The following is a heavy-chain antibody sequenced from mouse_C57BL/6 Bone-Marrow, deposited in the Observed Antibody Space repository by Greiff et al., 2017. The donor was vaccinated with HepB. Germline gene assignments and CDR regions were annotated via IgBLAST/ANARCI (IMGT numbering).Heavy chain of an antibody. V-gene: IGHV2-2*01. CDR2: IWSGGST. CDR1: GFSLTSYG. D-gene: IGHD2-5*01. Sequence: VMLVESGPGLVQPSQSLSITCTVSGFSLTSYGVHWVRQSPGKGLEWLGVIWSGGSTDYNAAFISRLSISKDNSKSQVFFKMNSLQADDTAISNSNSYAMDYWGQGTSVTVSS. J-gene: IGHJ4*01. CDR3: NSYAMDY.